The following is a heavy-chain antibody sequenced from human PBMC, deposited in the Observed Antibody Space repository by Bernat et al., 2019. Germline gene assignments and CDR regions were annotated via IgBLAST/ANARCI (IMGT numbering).Heavy chain of an antibody. J-gene: IGHJ4*02. CDR3: ARGGGVVVAATYDY. CDR2: INHSGST. D-gene: IGHD2-15*01. CDR1: GGSFSGYY. Sequence: QQWGAGLLKPSETLSLTCAVYGGSFSGYYWSWIRQPPGKGLEWIGEINHSGSTNYNPSLKSRVTISVDTSKNQFSLKLSSVTAADTAVYYCARGGGVVVAATYDYWSQGTLVTVSS. V-gene: IGHV4-34*01.